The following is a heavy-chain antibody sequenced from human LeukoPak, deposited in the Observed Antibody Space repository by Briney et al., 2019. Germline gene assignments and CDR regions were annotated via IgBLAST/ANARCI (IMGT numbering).Heavy chain of an antibody. D-gene: IGHD6-13*01. J-gene: IGHJ3*01. Sequence: GGSLRLSCAASGFTFSIYAVTWVRRAPGKGLEWVAAFSATDGSAQYAESVKGRFTISRGNSKNTLYLQMNRMRAEDTAVYYCAKARIEALGTGAFDVWGQGTMVTVSS. CDR2: FSATDGSA. CDR1: GFTFSIYA. CDR3: AKARIEALGTGAFDV. V-gene: IGHV3-23*01.